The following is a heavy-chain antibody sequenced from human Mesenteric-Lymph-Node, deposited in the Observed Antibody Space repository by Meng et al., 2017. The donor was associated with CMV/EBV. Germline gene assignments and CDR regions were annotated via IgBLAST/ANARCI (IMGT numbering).Heavy chain of an antibody. V-gene: IGHV3-11*01. D-gene: IGHD2-21*01. CDR2: ISSSGSTI. CDR1: GFTFSDYY. J-gene: IGHJ6*02. Sequence: GESLKISCAASGFTFSDYYMSWIRQAPGKGLEWVSYISSSGSTIYYADSVKGRFTISRDNAKNSLYLQMNSLRAEDTAVYYCARDQLRKHRGVVIADQPIYYYYGMDVWGQGTTVTVSS. CDR3: ARDQLRKHRGVVIADQPIYYYYGMDV.